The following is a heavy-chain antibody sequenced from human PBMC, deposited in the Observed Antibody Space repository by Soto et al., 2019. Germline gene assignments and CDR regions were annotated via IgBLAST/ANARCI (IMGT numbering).Heavy chain of an antibody. CDR2: IYYSGTT. D-gene: IGHD1-7*01. J-gene: IGHJ6*03. CDR3: ARDYNWNYNYYYMDV. CDR1: GGSIISRY. Sequence: SETLSLTCTVSGGSIISRYWSWIRQPPGKGLEWIGYIYYSGTTNYNPSLKRGGTISGDTAKNQFSLTLSSVTAADTAVYYCARDYNWNYNYYYMDVWGKGTTVTVSS. V-gene: IGHV4-59*11.